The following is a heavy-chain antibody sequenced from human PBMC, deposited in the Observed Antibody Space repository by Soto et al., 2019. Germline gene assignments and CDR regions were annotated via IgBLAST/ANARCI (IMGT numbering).Heavy chain of an antibody. CDR1: GFTFSSYA. CDR2: VSAGGDMT. V-gene: IGHV3-23*01. Sequence: GGSLRLSCAASGFTFSSYAMSWVRQAPGKGLEWVSSVSAGGDMTYYSDSVKGRFTISRDKSNNALFLQMNSLRIEDTALYHCARGXRGGSGSPASYYYSGLDVWGQGTTVTVS. CDR3: ARGXRGGSGSPASYYYSGLDV. J-gene: IGHJ6*02. D-gene: IGHD3-10*01.